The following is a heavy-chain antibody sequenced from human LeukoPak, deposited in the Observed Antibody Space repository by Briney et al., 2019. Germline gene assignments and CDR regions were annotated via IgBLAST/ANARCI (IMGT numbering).Heavy chain of an antibody. D-gene: IGHD2-2*01. Sequence: PGGSLRLSCAASGFTFSSYSMNWVRQAPGKGLEWVSSISSSSSYIYYADSVKGRFTISRDNAKNSLYLQMNSLRAEDTAVYYCAKDSPGCSSTSCYFHYWGQGSLVTVSS. CDR2: ISSSSSYI. CDR3: AKDSPGCSSTSCYFHY. J-gene: IGHJ4*02. V-gene: IGHV3-21*01. CDR1: GFTFSSYS.